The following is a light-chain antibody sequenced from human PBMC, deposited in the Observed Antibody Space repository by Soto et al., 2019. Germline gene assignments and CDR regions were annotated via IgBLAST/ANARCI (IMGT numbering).Light chain of an antibody. J-gene: IGKJ1*01. V-gene: IGKV3-15*01. CDR3: QQYNNWPGT. CDR1: QSVSSK. Sequence: DIVLTQSPGTLSASPGERATLSCRASQSVSSKLAWYQQKPGQAPRLLFYGASTGATGIPARFSGSGSETEFTLSISSLQSEDFAVYYCQQYNNWPGTFGQGTKVEIK. CDR2: GAS.